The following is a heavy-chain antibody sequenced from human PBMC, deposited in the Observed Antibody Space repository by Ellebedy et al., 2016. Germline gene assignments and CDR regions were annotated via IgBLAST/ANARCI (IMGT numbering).Heavy chain of an antibody. CDR3: ARHTLDGFNYYYFDH. V-gene: IGHV4-59*08. Sequence: SETLSLXXTVSGGSIGSYYWSWIRQPPGKGLEWIGFVYYSGITNYNPSLKSRVTISVDTSKNQFSLKLTSVTAADTAVYYCARHTLDGFNYYYFDHWGQGTLVTVSS. CDR2: VYYSGIT. CDR1: GGSIGSYY. J-gene: IGHJ4*02. D-gene: IGHD5-24*01.